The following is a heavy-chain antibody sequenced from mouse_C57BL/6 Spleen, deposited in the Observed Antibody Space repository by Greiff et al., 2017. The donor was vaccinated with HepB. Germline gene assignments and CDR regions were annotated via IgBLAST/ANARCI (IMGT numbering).Heavy chain of an antibody. D-gene: IGHD2-10*02. CDR2: IYPSDSET. Sequence: QVQLQQPGAELVRPGSSVKLSCKASGYTFTSYWMDWVKQRPGQGLEWIGNIYPSDSETHYNQKFKDKATLTVDKSSSTAYMQLSSLTSEDSAVYYCARSRGYGRNDWGQGTTLTVAS. V-gene: IGHV1-61*01. J-gene: IGHJ2*01. CDR1: GYTFTSYW. CDR3: ARSRGYGRND.